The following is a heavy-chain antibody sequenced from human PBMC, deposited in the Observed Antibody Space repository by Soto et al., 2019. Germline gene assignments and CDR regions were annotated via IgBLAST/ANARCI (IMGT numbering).Heavy chain of an antibody. V-gene: IGHV3-23*01. CDR2: ITDNGGST. D-gene: IGHD4-17*01. CDR1: GFTFSRDG. CDR3: AKERATTTAFDY. J-gene: IGHJ4*02. Sequence: AGGSLRLSCAASGFTFSRDGMSWVRQAPGKGLEWVSLITDNGGSTYYADSVKGRFTISRDNTKNTLFLQMNSLRAEDTAVHYCAKERATTTAFDYWGQGALVTVSS.